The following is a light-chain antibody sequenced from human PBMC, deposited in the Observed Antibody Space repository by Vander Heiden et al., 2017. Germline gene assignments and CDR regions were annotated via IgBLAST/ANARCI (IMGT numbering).Light chain of an antibody. CDR3: VLYMGSGISV. Sequence: QTVVIHEPSFSGSPGRTVTFSCGASSGLFSTSYSPSWYQQTPGQAPRTLMYSTNTRSSGVPDRFSGSILGNKAALTITGAQADDESDYYCVLYMGSGISVFGGGTKLTVL. V-gene: IGLV8-61*01. J-gene: IGLJ2*01. CDR2: STN. CDR1: SGLFSTSYS.